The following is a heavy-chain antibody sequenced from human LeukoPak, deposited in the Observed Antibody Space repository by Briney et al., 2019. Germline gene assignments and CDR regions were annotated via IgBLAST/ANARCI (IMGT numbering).Heavy chain of an antibody. V-gene: IGHV1-46*01. CDR2: INLSGGST. CDR3: ARDLDYGEKSEDY. D-gene: IGHD4/OR15-4a*01. Sequence: ASVRVSCKASGFTFINYYMHWVRQAPGQGLEWLGIINLSGGSTHYPQKFQDRVTMTRDTSTSTVYMELSSLRSEDTAVYYCARDLDYGEKSEDYWGQGTLVTVSS. J-gene: IGHJ4*02. CDR1: GFTFINYY.